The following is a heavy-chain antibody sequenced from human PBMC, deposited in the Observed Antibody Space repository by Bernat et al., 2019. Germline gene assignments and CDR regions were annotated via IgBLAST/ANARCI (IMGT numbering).Heavy chain of an antibody. CDR1: GVSIRSGGHY. D-gene: IGHD6-6*01. Sequence: QVQLQESGPGLVKPSQTLSLTCTVSGVSIRSGGHYWTWIRQLPGKGLEWVGYIYYSGSTSYNPSLKSRITISIDTSKNQFSLKLSSVTAADTAVYYCARGIVALQRYFDYWGQGTLVTVSS. CDR3: ARGIVALQRYFDY. J-gene: IGHJ4*02. CDR2: IYYSGST. V-gene: IGHV4-31*03.